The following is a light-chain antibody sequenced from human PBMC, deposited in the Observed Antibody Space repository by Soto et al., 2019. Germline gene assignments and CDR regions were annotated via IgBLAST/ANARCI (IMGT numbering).Light chain of an antibody. J-gene: IGLJ2*01. CDR2: SRS. CDR1: TGAVTSGYY. Sequence: QAVVTQEPSLTVSPGGTVTLTCASSTGAVTSGYYPNWFQQKPGQAPRALIYSRSNRHSRTTARFSGSLLGGKAALTLSGVQPDDEADYFCMLLHVDGQGFGGGTKLTVL. V-gene: IGLV7-43*01. CDR3: MLLHVDGQG.